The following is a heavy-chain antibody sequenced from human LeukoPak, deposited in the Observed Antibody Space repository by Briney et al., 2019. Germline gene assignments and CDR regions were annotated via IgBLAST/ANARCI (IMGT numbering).Heavy chain of an antibody. CDR3: AKSIEDTTYYDY. D-gene: IGHD2-15*01. J-gene: IGHJ4*02. Sequence: GGSLRLSCAASGFTFSSYAVSWVRQAPEKGLVWVSAISGDGSVIYYADSVKGRFTTSRDNSKNTLYLQMNSLRVGDTAVYYCAKSIEDTTYYDYWGQGTLVTVSS. CDR2: ISGDGSVI. CDR1: GFTFSSYA. V-gene: IGHV3-23*01.